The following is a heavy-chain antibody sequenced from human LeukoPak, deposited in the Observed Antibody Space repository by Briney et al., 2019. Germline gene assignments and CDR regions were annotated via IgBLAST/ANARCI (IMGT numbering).Heavy chain of an antibody. D-gene: IGHD6-13*01. V-gene: IGHV4-30-2*01. CDR1: GGSISSGGYY. CDR2: IYHSGST. CDR3: ARVQGFSSNRFDP. Sequence: SETPSLTCTVSGGSISSGGYYWSWIRQPPGKGLEWIGYIYHSGSTYYNPSLKSRVTISVDRSKNQFSLKLSSVTAADTAVYYCARVQGFSSNRFDPWGQGTLVTVSS. J-gene: IGHJ5*02.